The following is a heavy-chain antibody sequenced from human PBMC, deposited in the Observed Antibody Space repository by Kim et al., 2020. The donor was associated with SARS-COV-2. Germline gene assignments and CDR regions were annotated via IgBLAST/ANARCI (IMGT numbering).Heavy chain of an antibody. D-gene: IGHD6-13*01. Sequence: GGSLRLSCAASGFTFSDYYMSWIRQAPGKGLEWVSYISSSSSYTNYADSVKGRFTISRDNAKNSLYLQMNSLRAEDTAVYYCARDLPGESIAAAGVLDYWGQGTLVTVSS. CDR3: ARDLPGESIAAAGVLDY. J-gene: IGHJ4*02. CDR2: ISSSSSYT. CDR1: GFTFSDYY. V-gene: IGHV3-11*06.